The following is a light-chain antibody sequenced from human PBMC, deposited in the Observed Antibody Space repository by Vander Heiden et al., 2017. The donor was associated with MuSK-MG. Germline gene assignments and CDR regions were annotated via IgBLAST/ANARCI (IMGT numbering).Light chain of an antibody. J-gene: IGKJ1*01. CDR2: RAS. Sequence: IVLSPSPATLSLSPGETATLACRASQSISDNLAWYQQRPGQAPRLLIFRASSRAAGTPARFSGRGSGTDFTLTISSMQSEDFAIYYCQQYNTWPPRGTFGQGTKVDIK. CDR3: QQYNTWPPRGT. CDR1: QSISDN. V-gene: IGKV3-15*01.